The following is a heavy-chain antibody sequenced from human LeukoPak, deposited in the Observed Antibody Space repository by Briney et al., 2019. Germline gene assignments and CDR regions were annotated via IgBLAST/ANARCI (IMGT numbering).Heavy chain of an antibody. CDR1: GGSISSGYY. D-gene: IGHD3-22*01. CDR3: ARGDSSGYCDY. CDR2: IYHSGST. Sequence: PSETLSLTCTVSGGSISSGYYWGWIRQPPGKGLEWIGSIYHSGSTYYNPSLKSRVTISVDTPKNQFSLKLSSVTAADTAVYYCARGDSSGYCDYWGQGTLVTVSS. J-gene: IGHJ4*02. V-gene: IGHV4-38-2*02.